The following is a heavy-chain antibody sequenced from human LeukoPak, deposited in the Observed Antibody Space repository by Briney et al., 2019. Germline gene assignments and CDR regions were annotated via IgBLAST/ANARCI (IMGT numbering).Heavy chain of an antibody. J-gene: IGHJ6*04. D-gene: IGHD2-2*01. CDR2: IIPIFGTA. V-gene: IGHV1-69*01. Sequence: AASVKVSCKASGGTFSSYAISWVRQAPGQGLDWMGGIIPIFGTANYAQKFQGRVTITADESTSTAYMELSSLRSEDTAVYYCASWDCSSTSCYRYRSIADYYYGMDVWGKGTTVTVSS. CDR3: ASWDCSSTSCYRYRSIADYYYGMDV. CDR1: GGTFSSYA.